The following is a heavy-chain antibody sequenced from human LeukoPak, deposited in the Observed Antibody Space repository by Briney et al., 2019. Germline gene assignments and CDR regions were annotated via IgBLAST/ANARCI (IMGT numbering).Heavy chain of an antibody. J-gene: IGHJ4*02. D-gene: IGHD3-10*01. V-gene: IGHV4-38-2*02. CDR3: ALLVDY. CDR1: GYSISSGYY. CDR2: IYHSGST. Sequence: SETLSLTCTVSGYSISSGYYWGWIRQPPGKGPEWIGSIYHSGSTYYNPSLKSRVTISVDTSKNQFSLKLSSVTAADTAVYYCALLVDYWGQGTLVTVSS.